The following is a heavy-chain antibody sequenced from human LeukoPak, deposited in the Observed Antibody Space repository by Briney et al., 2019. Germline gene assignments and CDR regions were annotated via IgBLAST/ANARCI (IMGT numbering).Heavy chain of an antibody. CDR3: ARSRYSSSTSYYGMYV. Sequence: GESLKISCKGSGYSFTSYWIGWVRQMPGKGLEWMGIIYPGDSDTRYSPSFQGQVTISADKSISTAYLQWSSLKASDTAMYYCARSRYSSSTSYYGMYVWGQGTTVTVSS. CDR1: GYSFTSYW. CDR2: IYPGDSDT. J-gene: IGHJ6*02. V-gene: IGHV5-51*01. D-gene: IGHD6-6*01.